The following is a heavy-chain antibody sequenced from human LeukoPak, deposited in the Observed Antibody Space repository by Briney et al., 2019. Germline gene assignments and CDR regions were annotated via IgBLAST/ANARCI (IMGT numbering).Heavy chain of an antibody. Sequence: GGSLRLSCAASGFTFSSYSMNWIRQAPGKGLEWVSYISSSGSTIYYADSVKGRFTISRDNAKNSLYLQMNSLRAEDTAVYYCARGNSYYGMDVWGQGTTVTVSS. CDR3: ARGNSYYGMDV. D-gene: IGHD4-11*01. J-gene: IGHJ6*02. CDR2: ISSSGSTI. CDR1: GFTFSSYS. V-gene: IGHV3-48*04.